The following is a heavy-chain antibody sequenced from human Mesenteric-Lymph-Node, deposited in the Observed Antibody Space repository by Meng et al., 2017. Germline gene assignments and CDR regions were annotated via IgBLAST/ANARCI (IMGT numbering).Heavy chain of an antibody. D-gene: IGHD3-9*01. J-gene: IGHJ4*02. CDR3: ATIKYFGDDNSLEY. CDR2: IYNSGST. CDR1: VGSISSSSW. V-gene: IGHV4-4*02. Sequence: VLLRAAGPGLVQPSGPCSSTCAGSVGSISSSSWWSWGRQTPGKGLEWIGEIYNSGSTNYNPSLKSRVTISVDKSKNQFSLKLSSVTAADTAVYYCATIKYFGDDNSLEYWGQGILVTVSS.